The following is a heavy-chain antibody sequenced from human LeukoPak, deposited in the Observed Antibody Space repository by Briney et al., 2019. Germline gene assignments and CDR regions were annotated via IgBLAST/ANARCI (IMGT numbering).Heavy chain of an antibody. CDR3: TKDPNGDYVGAFDP. CDR1: GFTVSSNY. J-gene: IGHJ5*02. V-gene: IGHV3-23*01. CDR2: ITGTHYTT. Sequence: GGSLRLSCAASGFTVSSNYMSWVRLAPGKGLEWVSSITGTHYTTYNTDSVKGRFTISRDNSKNTLYLQMNSLRADDTAVYYCTKDPNGDYVGAFDPWGQGTLVTVSS. D-gene: IGHD4-17*01.